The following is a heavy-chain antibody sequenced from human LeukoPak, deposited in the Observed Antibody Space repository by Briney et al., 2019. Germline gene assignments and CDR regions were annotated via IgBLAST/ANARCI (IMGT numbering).Heavy chain of an antibody. Sequence: PGRSLRLSCAASGFTFSSYAMHWVRQAPGKGLEWVASISYDASNKNYADSVMGRFTISRDNSKTTLYLQMNSLRPEDTAVYFCAKDSHSTGWYFDFWGQGTLVTVSS. CDR3: AKDSHSTGWYFDF. D-gene: IGHD6-19*01. CDR1: GFTFSSYA. CDR2: ISYDASNK. V-gene: IGHV3-30*04. J-gene: IGHJ4*02.